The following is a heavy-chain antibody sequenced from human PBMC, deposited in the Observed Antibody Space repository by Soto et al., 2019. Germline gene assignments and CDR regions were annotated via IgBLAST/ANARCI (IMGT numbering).Heavy chain of an antibody. J-gene: IGHJ5*02. CDR2: ISAYNGNT. CDR1: GYTFTSYG. CDR3: ARDRPYCSSTSCYYDWFDP. Sequence: QVQLVQSGAEVKKPGASVKVSCKASGYTFTSYGISWVRQAPGQGLEWMGWISAYNGNTNYAQKLQGRVTMTTDTSTSTAYMELRSLRSDDTAMYYCARDRPYCSSTSCYYDWFDPWGQGTLVTVSS. D-gene: IGHD2-2*01. V-gene: IGHV1-18*01.